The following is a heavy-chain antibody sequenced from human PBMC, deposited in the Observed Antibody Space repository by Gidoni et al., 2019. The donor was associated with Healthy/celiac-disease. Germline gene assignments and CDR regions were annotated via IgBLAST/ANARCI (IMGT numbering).Heavy chain of an antibody. CDR1: GFPFSSYA. Sequence: EVQLVESGGGLVQPGGSLRLSCSASGFPFSSYAMHWVRQAPGKGLEYVSAISSNGGSTYYADSVKGRFTISRDNSKNTLYLQMSSLRAEDTAVYYCVKVGYGGNSPFWYFDLWGRGTLVTVSS. V-gene: IGHV3-64D*06. CDR2: ISSNGGST. CDR3: VKVGYGGNSPFWYFDL. J-gene: IGHJ2*01. D-gene: IGHD4-17*01.